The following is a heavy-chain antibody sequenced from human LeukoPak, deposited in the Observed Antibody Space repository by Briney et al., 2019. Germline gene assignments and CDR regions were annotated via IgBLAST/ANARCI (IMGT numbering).Heavy chain of an antibody. CDR1: GSSISSGSY. CDR2: YYHSGTT. J-gene: IGHJ2*01. CDR3: AKYRSGALDWYFEL. V-gene: IGHV4-38-2*02. D-gene: IGHD6-25*01. Sequence: SETLFLTCSVSGSSISSGSYWGWIRQSPGKGLEWIGSYYHSGTTYYNPSLKSRVTISVDTSKSQFSLKVNSVTAADTAVYYCAKYRSGALDWYFELWGRGTLVTVSS.